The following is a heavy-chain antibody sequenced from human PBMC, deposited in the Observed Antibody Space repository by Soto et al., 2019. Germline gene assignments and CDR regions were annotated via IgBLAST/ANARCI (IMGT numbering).Heavy chain of an antibody. J-gene: IGHJ3*02. D-gene: IGHD4-17*01. V-gene: IGHV3-7*01. CDR1: GFTFSNYW. Sequence: PGGSLRLSCAASGFTFSNYWMSWVRQAPGKGLEWVANIKQDGTEKYYVDTVRGRFTISRDNAKNSLYLQMNSLRAEDTAVYYCARDWKATVTYADVFDIWGQGTMVTVS. CDR3: ARDWKATVTYADVFDI. CDR2: IKQDGTEK.